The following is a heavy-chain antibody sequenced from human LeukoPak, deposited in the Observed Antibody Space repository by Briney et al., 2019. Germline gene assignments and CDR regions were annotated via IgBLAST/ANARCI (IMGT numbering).Heavy chain of an antibody. V-gene: IGHV3-48*03. CDR2: ISGSGITI. CDR1: EFTFSSFE. Sequence: GGSLRLSCAASEFTFSSFEMNWVRQAPGKGLEWVSFISGSGITIYYADSVKGRFTISRDNAKNSLYLQMNSLRAEDTAVYYCERGQSWLDPWGQGTLVTVSS. J-gene: IGHJ5*02. CDR3: ERGQSWLDP.